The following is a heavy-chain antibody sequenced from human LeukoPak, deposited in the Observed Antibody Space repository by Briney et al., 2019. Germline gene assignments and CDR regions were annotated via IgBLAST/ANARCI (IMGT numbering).Heavy chain of an antibody. CDR1: GFTFSSNW. CDR3: ARGVGPYH. CDR2: MNSDGSLT. D-gene: IGHD2-15*01. Sequence: GGSLRLSCAASGFTFSSNWMTWVRQAPGKGLVWVSRMNSDGSLTDYADSVKGRFIISRDNSKNTLYLQMNSLRAEDTAVYYRARGVGPYHWGQGTLVTVSS. V-gene: IGHV3-74*01. J-gene: IGHJ4*02.